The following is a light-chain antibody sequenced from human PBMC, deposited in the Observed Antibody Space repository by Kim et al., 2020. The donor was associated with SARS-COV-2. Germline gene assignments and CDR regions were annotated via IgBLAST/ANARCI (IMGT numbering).Light chain of an antibody. CDR1: QSVSSN. Sequence: VSPGERVTLSCWASQSVSSNLAWYQQKPGQAPRLLIHGASTRATGIPARFSGGGSGTGFTLTINSLQSEDFAVYYCQQNGAWPLTFGGGTKVDIK. CDR2: GAS. V-gene: IGKV3-15*01. CDR3: QQNGAWPLT. J-gene: IGKJ4*01.